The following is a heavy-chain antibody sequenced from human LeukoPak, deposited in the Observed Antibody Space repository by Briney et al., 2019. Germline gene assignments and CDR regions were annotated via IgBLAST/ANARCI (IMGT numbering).Heavy chain of an antibody. V-gene: IGHV3-74*01. CDR2: IKSDGSGT. J-gene: IGHJ4*02. CDR1: GFPFSSYW. D-gene: IGHD6-25*01. CDR3: ARSWSGGLDY. Sequence: GGSLRLSCAASGFPFSSYWMHWVRQAPGKGLVWVSRIKSDGSGTSYADSVKGRFTISRDNAKNTLCLQMNSLRAEDTAVYYCARSWSGGLDYWGQGTTVTVSS.